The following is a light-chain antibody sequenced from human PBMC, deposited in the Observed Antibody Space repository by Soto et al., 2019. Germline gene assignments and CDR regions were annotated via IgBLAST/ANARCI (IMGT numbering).Light chain of an antibody. CDR2: EDN. Sequence: NFMLAQPHSVSESPGKTVTISCTRSSGSIASNFVQWYQQRPGGAPTTVIYEDNQRPSGVPDRFSGSIDRSSNSASLTISGLKTEDEADYHCQSYDNSLRIFGGGTKVTVL. J-gene: IGLJ2*01. CDR1: SGSIASNF. CDR3: QSYDNSLRI. V-gene: IGLV6-57*04.